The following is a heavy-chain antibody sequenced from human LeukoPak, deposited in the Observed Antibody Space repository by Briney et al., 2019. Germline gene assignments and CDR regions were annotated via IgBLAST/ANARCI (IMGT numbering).Heavy chain of an antibody. V-gene: IGHV3-21*01. CDR2: FSSSSSYI. D-gene: IGHD6-19*01. CDR1: GFTLSSYS. Sequence: PGGSLRLSCAASGFTLSSYSMNWVRQAPGKWLEWVSSFSSSSSYIYYADSVKGRFTISRDNAKNSLYLQMNSLRADDTAVYYCARDSSGWSYFDYWGQGTLVTVSS. CDR3: ARDSSGWSYFDY. J-gene: IGHJ4*02.